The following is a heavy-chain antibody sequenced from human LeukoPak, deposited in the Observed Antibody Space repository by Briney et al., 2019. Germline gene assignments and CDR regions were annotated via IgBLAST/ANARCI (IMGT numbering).Heavy chain of an antibody. CDR2: ISSSGSTI. J-gene: IGHJ6*02. CDR3: AKDMVIRSQDADYGMDV. D-gene: IGHD2/OR15-2a*01. CDR1: GFTFSDYY. Sequence: GGSLRLSCAASGFTFSDYYMSWIRQAPGKGLEWVSYISSSGSTIYYADSVKGRFTISRDNSKNTLYLQMNSLRAEDTAVYYCAKDMVIRSQDADYGMDVWGQGTTVTVSS. V-gene: IGHV3-11*04.